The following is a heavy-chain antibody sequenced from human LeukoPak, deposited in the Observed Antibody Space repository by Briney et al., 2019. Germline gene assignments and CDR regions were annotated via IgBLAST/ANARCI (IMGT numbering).Heavy chain of an antibody. Sequence: PGGSLRLSCAASGFTFSSYSMRWGRQAPGEGLEWVSSISSSSSYIYYADSVKGRFTISRDNAKNSLYLQMNSLRVEDTAVYYCARVGYRGTYTDFDYWGQGTLVTVSS. CDR3: ARVGYRGTYTDFDY. CDR2: ISSSSSYI. J-gene: IGHJ4*02. V-gene: IGHV3-21*01. D-gene: IGHD1-26*01. CDR1: GFTFSSYS.